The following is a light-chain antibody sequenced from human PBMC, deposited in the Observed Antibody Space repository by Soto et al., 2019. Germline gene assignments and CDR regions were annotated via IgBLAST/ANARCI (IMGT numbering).Light chain of an antibody. J-gene: IGKJ1*01. CDR1: QSVSSN. CDR2: GAS. CDR3: QQYNNWPWT. Sequence: EIVLTQSPSTLSLSPGETAPLSCRASQSVSSNLAWYQQKPGQAPRLLIYGASTRATGIPARFSGSGSGTEFTLTISSLQSEDFAVYYCQQYNNWPWTFGQGTKVDI. V-gene: IGKV3-15*01.